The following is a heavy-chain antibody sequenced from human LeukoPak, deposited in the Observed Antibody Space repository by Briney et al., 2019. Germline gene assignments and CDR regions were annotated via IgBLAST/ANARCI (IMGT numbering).Heavy chain of an antibody. J-gene: IGHJ4*02. V-gene: IGHV3-23*01. CDR2: ISGSGDNT. Sequence: GGSLRLSCAASGFTFSSYAMSWVRQAPGKGLEWVSGISGSGDNTYYADSVKGRFTISRDNSKNTLYVQVNSLGTEDTAAYYCAKGSYYDRVGFFYFDYWGQGTLVTVPS. D-gene: IGHD3-22*01. CDR3: AKGSYYDRVGFFYFDY. CDR1: GFTFSSYA.